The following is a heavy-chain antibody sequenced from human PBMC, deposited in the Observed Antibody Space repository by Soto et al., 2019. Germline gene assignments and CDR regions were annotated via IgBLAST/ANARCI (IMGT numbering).Heavy chain of an antibody. CDR2: ISGSGGST. D-gene: IGHD3-22*01. J-gene: IGHJ3*02. CDR1: GFTFSSYA. CDR3: AKPCYDSSGNPFAFDI. V-gene: IGHV3-23*01. Sequence: GGSLRLSCAASGFTFSSYAMSWVRQAPGKGLEWVSAISGSGGSTYYADSVKGRFTISRDNSKNTLYLQMNSLRAEDTAVYYCAKPCYDSSGNPFAFDIWGQGTMVTVSS.